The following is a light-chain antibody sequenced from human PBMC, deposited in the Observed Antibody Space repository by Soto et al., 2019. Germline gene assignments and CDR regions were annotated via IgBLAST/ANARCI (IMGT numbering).Light chain of an antibody. CDR3: SSYTRSSTYV. CDR2: EVS. V-gene: IGLV2-14*01. CDR1: SSDVGGYNY. J-gene: IGLJ1*01. Sequence: QSALTQPASVSGSPGQSITISCTGTSSDVGGYNYVSWYQQHPGKAPKLMIYEVSNRPSGVSNRFSGSKSGNTASLTISGLQAEDEADYYCSSYTRSSTYVFGTGIKLTGL.